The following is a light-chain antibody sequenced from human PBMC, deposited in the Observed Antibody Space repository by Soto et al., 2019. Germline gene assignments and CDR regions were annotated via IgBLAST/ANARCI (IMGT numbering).Light chain of an antibody. Sequence: QSALTQPASVSGSPGQSITISCTGTSSDVGSYNLVSWYQQHPGKAPKLMIYDVRNRPSGISNRFSGSKSGNTASLTISGLQAEDEADYYCSSYTTSSTLYVFGTGTK. V-gene: IGLV2-14*02. CDR2: DVR. CDR1: SSDVGSYNL. CDR3: SSYTTSSTLYV. J-gene: IGLJ1*01.